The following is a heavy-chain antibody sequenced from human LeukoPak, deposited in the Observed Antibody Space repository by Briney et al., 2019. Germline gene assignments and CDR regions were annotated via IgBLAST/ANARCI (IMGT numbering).Heavy chain of an antibody. Sequence: ASVKVSCKASGYTFSGYQVHWLRQAPGQGLEWMGRMNPSSGVTNYAQKFQGRVTMTRDTSISTAYTELSRLRSDDTAVYYCARSSTYYYDSSGYYDFDYWGQGTLVTVSS. J-gene: IGHJ4*02. CDR1: GYTFSGYQ. CDR2: MNPSSGVT. V-gene: IGHV1-2*06. CDR3: ARSSTYYYDSSGYYDFDY. D-gene: IGHD3-22*01.